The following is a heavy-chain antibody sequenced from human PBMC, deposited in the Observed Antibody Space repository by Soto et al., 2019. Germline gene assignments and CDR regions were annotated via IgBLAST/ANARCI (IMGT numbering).Heavy chain of an antibody. CDR3: ARPSSIAVPFDY. V-gene: IGHV3-33*01. CDR2: IRYDGSNK. Sequence: GSLRLSCAASGFTFSSYGMHWVRQAPGKGLEWVAVIRYDGSNKYYADSVKGRFTISRDNSKNTLYLQMNSLRAEDTAVYYCARPSSIAVPFDYWGQGTLVTVSS. J-gene: IGHJ4*02. CDR1: GFTFSSYG. D-gene: IGHD6-6*01.